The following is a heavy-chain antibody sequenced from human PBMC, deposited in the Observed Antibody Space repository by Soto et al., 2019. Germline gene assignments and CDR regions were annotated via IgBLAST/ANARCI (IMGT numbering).Heavy chain of an antibody. V-gene: IGHV4-4*02. CDR2: VHHSGST. J-gene: IGHJ4*02. D-gene: IGHD1-26*01. Sequence: PSETLSLTCAVSGGSISSNNWWSWVRQPPGKGLEWLGEVHHSGSTHYNPSLNSRVIMSVDKSKNHFSLKLTSVTAADTAVYYCGRDWDQSVKDWGQGTLVTVSS. CDR3: GRDWDQSVKD. CDR1: GGSISSNNW.